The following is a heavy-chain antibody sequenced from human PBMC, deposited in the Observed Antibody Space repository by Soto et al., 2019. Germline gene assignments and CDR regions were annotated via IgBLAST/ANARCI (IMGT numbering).Heavy chain of an antibody. J-gene: IGHJ4*02. V-gene: IGHV1-69*01. Sequence: RXAPVQGLEWMGGIIPIFGTANYAQKFQGRVTITADESTSTAYMELSSLRSKDTAVYYCARDPLNYTYGYNEDYWGQGTLVTVSS. D-gene: IGHD5-12*01. CDR2: IIPIFGTA. CDR3: ARDPLNYTYGYNEDY.